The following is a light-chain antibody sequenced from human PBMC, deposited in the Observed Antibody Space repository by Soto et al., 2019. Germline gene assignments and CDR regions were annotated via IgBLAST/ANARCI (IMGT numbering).Light chain of an antibody. CDR3: QQYINWPPPIT. CDR1: HDVSTN. CDR2: GAS. V-gene: IGKV3-15*01. Sequence: EIVMTQSPATLSVSPGEGATLSCRASHDVSTNLAWYQQIPGQAPRLLIYGASIRATDIPARFSGSGSGTEFTLTISSLQSEDFAVYYCQQYINWPPPITFGQGTRLDIK. J-gene: IGKJ5*01.